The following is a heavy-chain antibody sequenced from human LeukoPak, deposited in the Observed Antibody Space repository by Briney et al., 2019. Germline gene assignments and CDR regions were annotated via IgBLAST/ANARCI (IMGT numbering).Heavy chain of an antibody. J-gene: IGHJ3*02. CDR3: AHGGFYYGSGRRDAFDI. Sequence: GASVKVSCKASGGTFSSYAISWVRQAPAQGLEWMGRMIPILGIANYAQKFQGRVTITADKSTSTAYMELSSLRSEDTAVYYCAHGGFYYGSGRRDAFDIWGQGTMVTVSS. CDR2: MIPILGIA. CDR1: GGTFSSYA. D-gene: IGHD3-10*01. V-gene: IGHV1-69*04.